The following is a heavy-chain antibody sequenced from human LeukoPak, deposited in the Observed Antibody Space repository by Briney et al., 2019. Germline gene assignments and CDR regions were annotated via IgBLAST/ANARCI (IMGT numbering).Heavy chain of an antibody. Sequence: GGSLRLSCAASGFTFSSYWMTWVRQAPGKGLEWVANIKQDGSEKYYVDSLKGRFTISRDSVKNTLYLQMNSLRAEDTAVYYCEGWIKPFEYWGQGTLVTVSS. V-gene: IGHV3-7*01. CDR2: IKQDGSEK. D-gene: IGHD5-18*01. CDR1: GFTFSSYW. CDR3: EGWIKPFEY. J-gene: IGHJ4*02.